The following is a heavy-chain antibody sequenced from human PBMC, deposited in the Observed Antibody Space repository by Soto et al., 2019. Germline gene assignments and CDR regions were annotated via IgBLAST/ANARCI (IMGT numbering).Heavy chain of an antibody. V-gene: IGHV1-3*01. CDR2: INAGNGNT. D-gene: IGHD2-2*01. Sequence: ASVKDSCKASGYTFTIYAMHWVLQAPGQRLEWMGWINAGNGNTKYSQKFQGRVTITRDTSASTAYMELSSLRSEDTAVYYCARDPCYCSSSCCYGSLASHWFDSWCQGTLVTVSS. CDR1: GYTFTIYA. J-gene: IGHJ5*01. CDR3: ARDPCYCSSSCCYGSLASHWFDS.